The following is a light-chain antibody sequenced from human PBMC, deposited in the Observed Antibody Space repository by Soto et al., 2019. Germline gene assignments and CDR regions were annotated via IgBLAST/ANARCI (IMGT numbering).Light chain of an antibody. CDR1: QSIGSN. CDR3: QQYNNWPWT. Sequence: EIEMTQSPATLSVSAGERATVSCRAGQSIGSNLDWYQQKPGQAPRLLIYGASTMATGIPARFSGSGSGTEFTLTISSLQPEDFAAYYCQQYNNWPWTFGQGTKVDIK. V-gene: IGKV3-15*01. CDR2: GAS. J-gene: IGKJ1*01.